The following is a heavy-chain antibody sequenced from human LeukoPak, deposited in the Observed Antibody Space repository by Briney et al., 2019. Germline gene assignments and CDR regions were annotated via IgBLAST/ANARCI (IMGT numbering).Heavy chain of an antibody. CDR3: ARGLVVPAAIGGYYYGMDV. D-gene: IGHD2-2*02. J-gene: IGHJ6*02. V-gene: IGHV1-8*01. CDR2: MSPNSGNT. Sequence: ASVKVSCKASGYTFTSYDINWVRQATGQGLEWMGWMSPNSGNTGYAQKFQGRVTMTRNTSISTAYMELSSLRSEDTAVYYCARGLVVPAAIGGYYYGMDVWGQGTTVTVSS. CDR1: GYTFTSYD.